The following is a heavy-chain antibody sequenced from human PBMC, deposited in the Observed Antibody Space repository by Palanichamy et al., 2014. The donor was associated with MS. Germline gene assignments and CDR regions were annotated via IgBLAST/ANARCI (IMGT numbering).Heavy chain of an antibody. Sequence: EVQLLESGGGLVQPGGSLRLSCAASGFTFSSYAMSWVRQAPGKGLEWVSAISGGGAGTYYADSVKGRFTISRGNSKNTLYLQMNSLRAEDTAVYYCAKSPDGGIRAYDYWGQGTLVTVPS. CDR2: ISGGGAGT. CDR1: GFTFSSYA. CDR3: AKSPDGGIRAYDY. V-gene: IGHV3-23*01. D-gene: IGHD6-13*01. J-gene: IGHJ4*02.